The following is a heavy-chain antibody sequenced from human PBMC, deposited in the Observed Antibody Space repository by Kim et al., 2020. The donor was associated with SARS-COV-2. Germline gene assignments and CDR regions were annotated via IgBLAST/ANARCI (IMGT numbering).Heavy chain of an antibody. J-gene: IGHJ4*02. Sequence: GGSLRLSCAASGSTFSSNEMNWVRQAPGKGLEWVSYITSSGNTIYYADSVKGRFTISRDNAKNSLYLQMNSLRAEDTAVYYCTSGPSFDYWGQGTLVTVS. CDR2: ITSSGNTI. V-gene: IGHV3-48*03. CDR1: GSTFSSNE. CDR3: TSGPSFDY.